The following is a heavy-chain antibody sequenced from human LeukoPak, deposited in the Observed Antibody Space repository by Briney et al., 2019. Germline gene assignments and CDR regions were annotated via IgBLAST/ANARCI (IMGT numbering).Heavy chain of an antibody. J-gene: IGHJ4*02. CDR2: ISSSRSYI. D-gene: IGHD3-16*01. V-gene: IGHV3-21*01. CDR1: GFTFSSYS. CDR3: ARGHWGLDC. Sequence: PGGSLRLSCAASGFTFSSYSMNWVRQAPGKGLEWVSFISSSRSYIYYADSVKGRFTISRDNAKNSLYLQMNSLRAEDTAVYYCARGHWGLDCWGQGTLVTVSS.